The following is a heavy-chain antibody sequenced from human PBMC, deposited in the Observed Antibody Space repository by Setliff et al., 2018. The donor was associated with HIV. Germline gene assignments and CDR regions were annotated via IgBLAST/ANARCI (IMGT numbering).Heavy chain of an antibody. V-gene: IGHV1-8*02. J-gene: IGHJ5*02. Sequence: VASVKVSCKASGYTFTNYDINWVRQAPGQGLEWMGWMNPNSGNTGYAQKFQGRVTMTRNTSIRTAYMELSSLRSEDTAVYYCARGHLDYNFWDEVLGNWFDPWGQGTLVTVS. CDR1: GYTFTNYD. D-gene: IGHD3-3*01. CDR3: ARGHLDYNFWDEVLGNWFDP. CDR2: MNPNSGNT.